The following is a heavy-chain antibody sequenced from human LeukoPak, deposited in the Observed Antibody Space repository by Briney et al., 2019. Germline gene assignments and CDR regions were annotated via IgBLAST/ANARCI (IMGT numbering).Heavy chain of an antibody. Sequence: SETLSLTCAVYGGSFSGYYWSWIRQPPGKGLEWIGEINHSGSTNYNPSLKSRVTISVDTSKNRFSLKLSSVTAADTAVYYCARGRRWEHFDYWGQGTLVTVSS. CDR3: ARGRRWEHFDY. CDR1: GGSFSGYY. D-gene: IGHD1-26*01. V-gene: IGHV4-34*01. J-gene: IGHJ4*02. CDR2: INHSGST.